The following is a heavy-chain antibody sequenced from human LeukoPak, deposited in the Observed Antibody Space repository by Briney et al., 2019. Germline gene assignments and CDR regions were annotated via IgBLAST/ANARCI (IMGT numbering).Heavy chain of an antibody. CDR3: ARDRYTVVSWYFDL. Sequence: SQTLSLTCTVSGGSISSGGYYWSWIRQHPGKGLEWIGYIYYSGSTYYSPSLKSRVTISVDTSKNQFSLELSSVTAADTAVYYCARDRYTVVSWYFDLWGRGTLVTVSS. V-gene: IGHV4-31*03. CDR1: GGSISSGGYY. D-gene: IGHD4-23*01. CDR2: IYYSGST. J-gene: IGHJ2*01.